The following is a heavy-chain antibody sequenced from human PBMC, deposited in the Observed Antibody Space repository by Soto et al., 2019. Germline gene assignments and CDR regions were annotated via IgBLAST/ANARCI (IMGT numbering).Heavy chain of an antibody. CDR2: IWHDGNNK. CDR3: ASDLVGASESYGLDV. J-gene: IGHJ6*02. V-gene: IGHV3-33*01. Sequence: PGGSLRLSCAASGFTFSNYGMHWVLQAPGKGLEWVAIIWHDGNNKYYADSVRGRFIISRDNSKNRLYLQMNSLRAEDTAVYYCASDLVGASESYGLDVWGQGTPVTVSS. CDR1: GFTFSNYG. D-gene: IGHD1-26*01.